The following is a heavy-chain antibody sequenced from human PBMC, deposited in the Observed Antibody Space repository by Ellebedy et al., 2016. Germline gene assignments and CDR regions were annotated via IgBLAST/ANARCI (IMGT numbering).Heavy chain of an antibody. CDR2: INPKTGDT. J-gene: IGHJ4*02. Sequence: ASVKVSCKASGYTFTSYYMHWVRQAPGQGLEWMGWINPKTGDTKCAQKFQGRVTMTRDSISTAYMQLSRLRSDDTAVYYCARAPAAGLDYWGQGTLVTVSS. CDR3: ARAPAAGLDY. CDR1: GYTFTSYY. D-gene: IGHD6-25*01. V-gene: IGHV1-2*02.